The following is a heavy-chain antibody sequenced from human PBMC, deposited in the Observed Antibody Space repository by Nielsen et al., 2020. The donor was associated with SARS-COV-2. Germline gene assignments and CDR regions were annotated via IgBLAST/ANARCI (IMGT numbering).Heavy chain of an antibody. CDR2: IWYDGSNE. CDR1: GLIFGTYG. CDR3: ARLSNFWSGYNDY. Sequence: GESLKISCRASGLIFGTYGMHWVRQAPGKGLEWVAGIWYDGSNENYAESVKGRFTISRDNSNNTLFLQMGSLKADDTAVYFCARLSNFWSGYNDYWGQGTLVIVSS. V-gene: IGHV3-33*01. J-gene: IGHJ4*02. D-gene: IGHD3-3*01.